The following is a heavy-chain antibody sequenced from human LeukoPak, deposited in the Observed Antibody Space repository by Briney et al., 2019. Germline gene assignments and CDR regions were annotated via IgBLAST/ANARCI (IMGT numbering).Heavy chain of an antibody. Sequence: ASVKVSCKASGYTFTGYYMHWVRQAPGQGLEWMGWINPNSGGTNYAQKFQGRVTMTRDTSTSTAYMELSRLRSDDTAVYYCARDHGSGFDAFDIWGQGTMVTVSS. D-gene: IGHD3-3*01. V-gene: IGHV1-2*02. CDR3: ARDHGSGFDAFDI. CDR2: INPNSGGT. CDR1: GYTFTGYY. J-gene: IGHJ3*02.